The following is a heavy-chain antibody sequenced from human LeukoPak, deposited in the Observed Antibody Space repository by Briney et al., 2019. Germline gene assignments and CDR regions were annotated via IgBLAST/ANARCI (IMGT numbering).Heavy chain of an antibody. CDR1: GFTFDDYA. V-gene: IGHV3-43*02. Sequence: GSLXLSCAASGFTFDDYAMHWVRQAPGKGLEWVSLISGDGGSTYYADSVKGRLTISRDNRKNVLYLQMNSLRTEDTALYYCANDVDTAMPRDYWGQGTLVTVSS. J-gene: IGHJ4*02. CDR2: ISGDGGST. D-gene: IGHD5-18*01. CDR3: ANDVDTAMPRDY.